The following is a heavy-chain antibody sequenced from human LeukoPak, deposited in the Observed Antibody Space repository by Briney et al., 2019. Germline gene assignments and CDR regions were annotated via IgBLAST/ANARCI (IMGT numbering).Heavy chain of an antibody. CDR3: ARGGSSGWYERVHIDS. CDR2: IYYSGST. V-gene: IGHV4-39*07. J-gene: IGHJ4*02. D-gene: IGHD6-19*01. Sequence: SETLSLTCTVSGGSISSSSYYWGWIRQPPGKGLEWIGSIYYSGSTYYNPSLKSRVTISVDTSKNQFSLKLSSVTAADTAVYYCARGGSSGWYERVHIDSWGQGTLVTVSS. CDR1: GGSISSSSYY.